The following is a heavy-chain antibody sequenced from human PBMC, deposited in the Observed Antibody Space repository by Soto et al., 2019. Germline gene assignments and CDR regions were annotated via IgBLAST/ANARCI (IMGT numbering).Heavy chain of an antibody. J-gene: IGHJ4*02. CDR1: GGSISSGGYY. D-gene: IGHD6-13*01. CDR2: IYYSGST. V-gene: IGHV4-31*03. Sequence: QVQLQESGPGLVKPSQTLSLTCTVSGGSISSGGYYWSWIRQHPGKGLEWIGYIYYSGSTYYNPTLKSRVTISVDTSKNQSSLKLSSVTAADTAVYYCARDRGAADPLYYFDYWGQGTLVTFSS. CDR3: ARDRGAADPLYYFDY.